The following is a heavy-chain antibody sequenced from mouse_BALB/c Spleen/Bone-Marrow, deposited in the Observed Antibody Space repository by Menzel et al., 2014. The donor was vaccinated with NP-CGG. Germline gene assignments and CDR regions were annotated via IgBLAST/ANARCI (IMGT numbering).Heavy chain of an antibody. V-gene: IGHV5-9-3*01. CDR3: ARHGITRLLDY. D-gene: IGHD2-4*01. CDR2: ISSGGSYT. CDR1: GFTFSGYA. Sequence: EVKLQESGGGLVKPGGSLKLSCAASGFTFSGYAMSWVRQTPEKRLEWVATISSGGSYTYYPDSVKGRFTISRDNAKNTLYLQMSSLRSEDTAMYYCARHGITRLLDYWGQGTTLTVSS. J-gene: IGHJ2*01.